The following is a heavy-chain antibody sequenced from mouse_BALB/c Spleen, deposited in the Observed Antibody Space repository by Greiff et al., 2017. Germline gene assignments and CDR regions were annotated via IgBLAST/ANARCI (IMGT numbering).Heavy chain of an antibody. CDR1: GFDFSRYW. CDR3: ASYYGSSSPFDY. Sequence: AASGFDFSRYWMSWVRQAPGKGLEWIGEINPDSSTINYTPSLKDKFIISRDNAKNTLYLQMSKVRSEDTALYYCASYYGSSSPFDYWGQGTTLTVSS. D-gene: IGHD1-1*01. J-gene: IGHJ2*01. CDR2: INPDSSTI. V-gene: IGHV4-1*02.